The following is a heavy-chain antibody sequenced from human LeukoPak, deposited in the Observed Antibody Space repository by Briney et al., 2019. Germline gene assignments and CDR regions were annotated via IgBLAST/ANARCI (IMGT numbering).Heavy chain of an antibody. CDR2: ISSDGSNK. D-gene: IGHD6-6*01. CDR3: ARDASSSSWGLRYFDL. Sequence: GGSLRLSCAASGFTFSTYSMHWVRQAPGKGLEWVAVISSDGSNKYYADSVKGRFTISRDNSKNTLDLQLNSLRAEDTAVYYCARDASSSSWGLRYFDLWGRGTLVTVSS. CDR1: GFTFSTYS. J-gene: IGHJ2*01. V-gene: IGHV3-30-3*01.